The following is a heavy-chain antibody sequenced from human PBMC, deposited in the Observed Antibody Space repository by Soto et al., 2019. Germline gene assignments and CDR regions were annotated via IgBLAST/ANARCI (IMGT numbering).Heavy chain of an antibody. V-gene: IGHV3-11*06. CDR2: ISSSSGST. CDR1: GFTFSVYY. CDR3: ARDRGGYDRLYYYHGMDV. Sequence: PVGSLRLSCAASGFTFSVYYMSWIRQAPGKGLEYISYISSSSGSTNYADSVKGRFTISRDNAKNSLYLQMSSLRAEDTAVYYCARDRGGYDRLYYYHGMDVWGQGTTVTVSS. J-gene: IGHJ6*02. D-gene: IGHD5-12*01.